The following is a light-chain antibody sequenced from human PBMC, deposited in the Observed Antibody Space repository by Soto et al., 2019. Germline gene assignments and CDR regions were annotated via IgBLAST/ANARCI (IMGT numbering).Light chain of an antibody. Sequence: EIVLTQSPATLSVSPGERATLSCRASQSVFSSLAWFQQRPGQAPRLLIYGAATRATGIPARFSGSGFGTDFTLTINSLQSEDFAVYYCQMYNNWVGTFGGGTKVDI. CDR2: GAA. CDR3: QMYNNWVGT. J-gene: IGKJ4*01. CDR1: QSVFSS. V-gene: IGKV3-15*01.